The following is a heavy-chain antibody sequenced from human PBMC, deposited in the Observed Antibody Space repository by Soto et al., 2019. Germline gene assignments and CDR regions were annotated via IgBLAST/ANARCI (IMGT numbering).Heavy chain of an antibody. CDR3: AKATATGGGAFDI. Sequence: GGSLRLSCAASGFICSSYDMSWVRQAPGKGLEWVSTILVDGRTFYVDSVKGRFTISRDNSKNTVYLQMNSLTAEDTALYYCAKATATGGGAFDICGQGTMVTVS. CDR1: GFICSSYD. CDR2: ILVDGRT. D-gene: IGHD2-8*02. J-gene: IGHJ3*02. V-gene: IGHV3-23*01.